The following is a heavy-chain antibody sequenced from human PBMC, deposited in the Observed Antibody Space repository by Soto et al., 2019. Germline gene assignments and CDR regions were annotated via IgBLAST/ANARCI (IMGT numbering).Heavy chain of an antibody. D-gene: IGHD3-3*01. CDR2: ISYDGSNK. V-gene: IGHV3-30-3*01. CDR3: ARDFRVGSLEWLSLSPLDSDGDYGMDV. J-gene: IGHJ6*02. CDR1: GFTFSSYA. Sequence: QVQLVESGGGVVQPGRSLRLSCAASGFTFSSYAMHWVRQAPGKGLEWVAVISYDGSNKYYADYVKGRFTISRDNSKNSLYMQMNSLRAEDTAVYYCARDFRVGSLEWLSLSPLDSDGDYGMDVWGQGTTVTVSS.